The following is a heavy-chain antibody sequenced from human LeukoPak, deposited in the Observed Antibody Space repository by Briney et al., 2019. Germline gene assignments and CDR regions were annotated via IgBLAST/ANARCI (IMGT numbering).Heavy chain of an antibody. D-gene: IGHD3-3*01. CDR3: TTLYVYFWSSPAGV. Sequence: GGSLRLSCAASGFTFSTAWMSWVRQAPGKGLEWVGRIKSKTDGGTTDYGAPVNGRFTISKDDSKNTVTLQMNSLKTEDTAVYHCTTLYVYFWSSPAGVWGNGTTVTVFS. CDR2: IKSKTDGGTT. V-gene: IGHV3-15*01. CDR1: GFTFSTAW. J-gene: IGHJ6*04.